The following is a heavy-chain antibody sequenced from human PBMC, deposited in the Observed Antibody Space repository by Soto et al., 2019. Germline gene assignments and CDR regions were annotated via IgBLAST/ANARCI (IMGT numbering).Heavy chain of an antibody. Sequence: GASVKVSCKASGYTFTSYAMHWVRQAPGQRLEWMGWINAGNGNTKYSQKFQGRVTITRDTSASTAYMELSSLRSEDTAVYYCARDQAGLHYFDYWGQGTLVTVSS. CDR1: GYTFTSYA. V-gene: IGHV1-3*01. J-gene: IGHJ4*02. CDR2: INAGNGNT. CDR3: ARDQAGLHYFDY.